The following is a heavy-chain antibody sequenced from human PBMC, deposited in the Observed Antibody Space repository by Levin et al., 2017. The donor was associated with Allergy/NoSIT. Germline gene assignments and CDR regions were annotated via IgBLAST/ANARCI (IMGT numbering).Heavy chain of an antibody. CDR3: ASANIWVGEKEDYYFDY. J-gene: IGHJ4*02. D-gene: IGHD3/OR15-3a*01. Sequence: ASVKVSCKASGFPFTGYYMHWVRQAPGQGLEWMGWINPTSGDTNYVEKFQGRVTMTRDTSLGTDYLELTRLTSDDTAVYFCASANIWVGEKEDYYFDYWGQGTLVTVSP. CDR2: INPTSGDT. CDR1: GFPFTGYY. V-gene: IGHV1-2*02.